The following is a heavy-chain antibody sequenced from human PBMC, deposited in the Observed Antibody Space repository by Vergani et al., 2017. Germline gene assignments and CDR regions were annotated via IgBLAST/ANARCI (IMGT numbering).Heavy chain of an antibody. CDR1: GYTFTSYY. Sequence: QVQLVQSGAEVKKPGASVKVSCKASGYTFTSYYMHWVRQAPGQGLEWMGIINPSGGSTSYAQKFQGRVTMTRDTSTSTAYMELSRLRSDDTAVYYCARAGVTGTPHDAFDIWGQGTMVTVSS. D-gene: IGHD1-7*01. CDR3: ARAGVTGTPHDAFDI. CDR2: INPSGGST. J-gene: IGHJ3*02. V-gene: IGHV1-46*01.